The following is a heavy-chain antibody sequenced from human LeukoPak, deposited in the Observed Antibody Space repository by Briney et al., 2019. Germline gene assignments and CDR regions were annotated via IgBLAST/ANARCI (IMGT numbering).Heavy chain of an antibody. CDR2: INHSGST. CDR1: GGSFSGYY. CDR3: ARGRGVVATITGGVQVYFDY. V-gene: IGHV4-34*01. J-gene: IGHJ4*02. D-gene: IGHD5-12*01. Sequence: SETLSLTCAVYGGSFSGYYWSWIRQPPGKGLEWIGEINHSGSTNYNPSLKSRVTISVDTSKNQFSLKLSSVTAADTAVYYCARGRGVVATITGGVQVYFDYWGQRTLVTLSS.